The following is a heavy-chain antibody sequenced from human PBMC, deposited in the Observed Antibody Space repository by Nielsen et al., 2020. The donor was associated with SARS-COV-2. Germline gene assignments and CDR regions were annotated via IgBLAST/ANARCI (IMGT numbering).Heavy chain of an antibody. V-gene: IGHV4-31*03. CDR2: IYYSGST. J-gene: IGHJ6*02. CDR1: GGSISSGGYY. D-gene: IGHD6-13*01. Sequence: LRLSCTVSGGSISSGGYYWSWIRQHPGKGLERIGYIYYSGSTYYNPSLKSRVTISVDTSKNQFSLKLSSVTAADPAVYYCARDIRLPSAAAQTYYYYGMDVWGQGTTVTVSS. CDR3: ARDIRLPSAAAQTYYYYGMDV.